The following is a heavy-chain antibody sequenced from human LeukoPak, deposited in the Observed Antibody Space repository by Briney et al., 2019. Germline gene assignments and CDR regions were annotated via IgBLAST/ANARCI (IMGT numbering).Heavy chain of an antibody. CDR3: ARDTTRRLAAAGINH. V-gene: IGHV4-34*01. D-gene: IGHD6-13*01. CDR2: IYYSGST. J-gene: IGHJ5*02. Sequence: SETLSLTCAVYGGSFSGYYWGWIRQPPGKGLEWIGSIYYSGSTYYNPSLKSRVTISVDTSKNQFSLKLSSVTAADTAVYYCARDTTRRLAAAGINHWGQGTLVTVSS. CDR1: GGSFSGYY.